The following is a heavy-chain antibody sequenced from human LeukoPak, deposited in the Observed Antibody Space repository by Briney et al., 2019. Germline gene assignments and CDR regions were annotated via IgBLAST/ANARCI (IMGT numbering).Heavy chain of an antibody. CDR3: ARGGAVVVAARYRWFDP. CDR2: INHSGST. D-gene: IGHD2-15*01. V-gene: IGHV4-34*01. Sequence: SETLSLTCAVYGGSFSGYYWSWIRQPPGKGLEWIRKINHSGSTNYNPSLKSRVTISVDTSKNQFSLKLSSMTAADTAVYYCARGGAVVVAARYRWFDPWGQGTLVTVSS. CDR1: GGSFSGYY. J-gene: IGHJ5*02.